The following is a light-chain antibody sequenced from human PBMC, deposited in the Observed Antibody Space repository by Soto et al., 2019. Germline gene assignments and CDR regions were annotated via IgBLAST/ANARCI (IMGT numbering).Light chain of an antibody. CDR2: DAS. J-gene: IGKJ5*01. Sequence: EIVLTQSPATLSLSPGERATLSCRASQSVSSYLAWYQQKPGQAPRLLIYDASNRATGIPARFSGSGSGTHFTLTISSPDPEDSAVYYCPQSSNSPITFGQGTRLEIQ. CDR1: QSVSSY. CDR3: PQSSNSPIT. V-gene: IGKV3-11*01.